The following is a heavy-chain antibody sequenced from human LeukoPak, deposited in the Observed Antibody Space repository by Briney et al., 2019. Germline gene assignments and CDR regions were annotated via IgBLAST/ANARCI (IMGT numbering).Heavy chain of an antibody. CDR3: ARDHEWGRAYFDY. Sequence: PGGSLRLSCAASGVTLSSYGMHWVRQAPGKGLEWVAVIWYDGSNEYCADSVKGRFTISRDNSKNTLYLQMNSLRAEDTAVYYCARDHEWGRAYFDYWGQGTLVTVSS. J-gene: IGHJ4*02. V-gene: IGHV3-33*01. D-gene: IGHD1-26*01. CDR2: IWYDGSNE. CDR1: GVTLSSYG.